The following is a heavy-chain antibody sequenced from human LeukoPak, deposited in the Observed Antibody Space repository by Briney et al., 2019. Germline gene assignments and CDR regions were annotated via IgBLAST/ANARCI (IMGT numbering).Heavy chain of an antibody. CDR2: INPNSGGT. J-gene: IGHJ3*02. CDR3: ARATYYYDSSGYYYVDAFDI. Sequence: ASVKVSCKASGYTFTGYYMHWVRQAPGQGLEWMGWINPNSGGTNYAQKFQGRVTMTRDTSISTAYMELSRLRSDDTAVYYCARATYYYDSSGYYYVDAFDIWGQGTMVTVSS. V-gene: IGHV1-2*02. CDR1: GYTFTGYY. D-gene: IGHD3-22*01.